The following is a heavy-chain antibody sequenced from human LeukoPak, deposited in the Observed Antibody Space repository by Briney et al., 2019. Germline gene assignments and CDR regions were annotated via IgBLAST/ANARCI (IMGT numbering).Heavy chain of an antibody. CDR1: GFTFSSYA. CDR2: ISYDGSNK. D-gene: IGHD6-13*01. J-gene: IGHJ4*02. V-gene: IGHV3-30-3*01. CDR3: ARGGRIAAAVPDY. Sequence: PGGSLRLSCAASGFTFSSYAMHWVRQAPGKGLEWVAVISYDGSNKYYADSVKGRFTISRDNSKNTLYLQMNSLRAEDTAVYYCARGGRIAAAVPDYWGQGTLVTVSS.